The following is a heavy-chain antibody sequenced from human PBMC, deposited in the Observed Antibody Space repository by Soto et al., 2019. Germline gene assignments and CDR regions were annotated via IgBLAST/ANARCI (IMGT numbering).Heavy chain of an antibody. V-gene: IGHV3-7*01. CDR2: IRQDGREE. CDR1: GFTFSSHW. CDR3: AKSEGYSFDI. D-gene: IGHD1-1*01. Sequence: EVQLVESGGGLVQPGGSLGLSCAASGFTFSSHWMSWVRQAPGKGLEWVANIRQDGREEQYWDTVKGRFTLSRENAKHPLHLQMHGLRVEDTAVYYGAKSEGYSFDIRGQGTMVTVS. J-gene: IGHJ3*02.